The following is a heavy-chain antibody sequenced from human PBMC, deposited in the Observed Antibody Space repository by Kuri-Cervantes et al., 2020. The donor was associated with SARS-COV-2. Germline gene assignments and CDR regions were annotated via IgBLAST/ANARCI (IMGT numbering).Heavy chain of an antibody. Sequence: GGSLRLSCAASGLTFINYAMIWIRQPPGKGLEWVSGITTGGDTPFYAGSVRGRFTISRDNSKDTVHLQMNTLRADDTGMYYCAAYTPRGDYWGQGTLVTVSS. CDR1: GLTFINYA. V-gene: IGHV3-23*01. J-gene: IGHJ4*02. CDR3: AAYTPRGDY. D-gene: IGHD2-2*02. CDR2: ITTGGDTP.